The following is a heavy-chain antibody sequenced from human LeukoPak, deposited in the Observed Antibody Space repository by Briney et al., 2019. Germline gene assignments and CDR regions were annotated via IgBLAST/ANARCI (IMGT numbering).Heavy chain of an antibody. J-gene: IGHJ4*02. V-gene: IGHV3-30*18. CDR1: GFTFSSYA. CDR3: AKDLKAHIVVVTAADY. D-gene: IGHD2-21*02. Sequence: GGSLRLSCVASGFTFSSYAMSWVRQAPGKGLEWVAVISYDGSNKYYADSVKGRFTISRDNSKNTLYLQMNSLRAEDTAVYYCAKDLKAHIVVVTAADYWGQGTLVTVSS. CDR2: ISYDGSNK.